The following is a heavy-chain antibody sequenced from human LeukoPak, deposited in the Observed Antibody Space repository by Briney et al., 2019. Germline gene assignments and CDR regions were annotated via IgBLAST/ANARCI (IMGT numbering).Heavy chain of an antibody. J-gene: IGHJ4*02. CDR3: ARDLFSRVADSGDY. Sequence: GGSLRLSCAVSGFTFSSYSMNWVRQAPGKGLEWVSSISSSSTYIYYSDSVKGRFTIFRDNAKNSLYLQMNSLRVEDTAVYYCARDLFSRVADSGDYWGQGTLVTVSS. V-gene: IGHV3-21*01. CDR1: GFTFSSYS. CDR2: ISSSSTYI. D-gene: IGHD3-10*01.